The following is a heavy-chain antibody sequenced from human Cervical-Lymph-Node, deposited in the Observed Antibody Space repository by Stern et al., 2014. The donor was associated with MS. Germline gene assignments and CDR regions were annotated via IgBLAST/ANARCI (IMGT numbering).Heavy chain of an antibody. D-gene: IGHD5-18*01. CDR2: INTNPGNS. CDR3: ARDFVDTAMITRSDYLDC. V-gene: IGHV7-4-1*02. J-gene: IGHJ4*02. Sequence: QVQLVQSGSELKKPGASVKVSCKASGYTLTNYPINWVRQAPGQGLEWMGWINTNPGNSTYAQDFTGRFVFSLDTSVSTAYLQISNLKAEDTAVYYCARDFVDTAMITRSDYLDCWGQGTLVTVSS. CDR1: GYTLTNYP.